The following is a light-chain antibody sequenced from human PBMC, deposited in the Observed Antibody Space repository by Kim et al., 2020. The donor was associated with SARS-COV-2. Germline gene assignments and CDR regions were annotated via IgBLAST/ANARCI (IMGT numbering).Light chain of an antibody. V-gene: IGLV2-14*03. Sequence: GQSITISRTGTDKDVGSFNYVSWFQQHPGKVPKLLIHDVTERPSGISSRFSGSKSGITASLTISGLQADDEADYYCGSYTIASTFVFGGGTQLTVL. J-gene: IGLJ2*01. CDR3: GSYTIASTFV. CDR2: DVT. CDR1: DKDVGSFNY.